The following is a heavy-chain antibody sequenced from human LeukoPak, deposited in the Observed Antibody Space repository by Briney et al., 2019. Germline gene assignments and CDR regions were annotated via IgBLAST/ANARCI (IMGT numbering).Heavy chain of an antibody. CDR3: AKDRSVSGE. J-gene: IGHJ4*02. D-gene: IGHD3-10*01. V-gene: IGHV3-23*01. Sequence: GGPLRLSCAASGFTFSSYAMSWVRQAPGNGLEWVSVISGSGGSTYYADSVKGRFTISRDNSKNTLYLQMNSLRAEDTAVYYCAKDRSVSGEWGQGTLVTVSS. CDR1: GFTFSSYA. CDR2: ISGSGGST.